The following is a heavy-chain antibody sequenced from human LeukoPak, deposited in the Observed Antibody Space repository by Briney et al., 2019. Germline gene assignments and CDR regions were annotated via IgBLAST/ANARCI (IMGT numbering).Heavy chain of an antibody. V-gene: IGHV4-30-4*01. CDR3: ARDCSGGSCYGAFDI. J-gene: IGHJ3*02. D-gene: IGHD2-15*01. CDR2: IYDSGST. Sequence: SETLSLTCTVSGASIRSGDYYWSWIRQPPGKGLEWIGYIYDSGSTYYNPSLKSRITISVDTSENRFSLKLSSVTATDTAVYYCARDCSGGSCYGAFDIWGQGTVVTVSS. CDR1: GASIRSGDYY.